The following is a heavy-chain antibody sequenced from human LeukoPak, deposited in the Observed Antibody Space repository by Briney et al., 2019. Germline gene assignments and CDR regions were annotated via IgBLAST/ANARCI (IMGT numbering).Heavy chain of an antibody. Sequence: GGSLRLSCAASGFTFSSYWMSWARQAPGKGLEWVAKITQDGSDKYYVGSVKGRFTVSRDNAQNSLYLQMNSLRAEDTAIYYCARKWSSSWSSFDYWGQGTLVTVSS. J-gene: IGHJ4*02. CDR2: ITQDGSDK. D-gene: IGHD6-13*01. V-gene: IGHV3-7*05. CDR3: ARKWSSSWSSFDY. CDR1: GFTFSSYW.